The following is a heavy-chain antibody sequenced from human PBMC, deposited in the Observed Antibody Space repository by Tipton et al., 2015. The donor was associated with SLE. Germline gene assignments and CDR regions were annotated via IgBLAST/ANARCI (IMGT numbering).Heavy chain of an antibody. CDR3: ARVDGDYGDAFDI. D-gene: IGHD4-17*01. CDR1: GGSMKSSSYY. Sequence: TLSLTCTVSGGSMKSSSYYWGWIRQPPGKGLEWIGSIYYSGSTNYSPPLKSRVTISLDTPKTQFSLKLRSVTSADTAVYYCARVDGDYGDAFDIWGQGTLVTVSS. CDR2: IYYSGST. V-gene: IGHV4-39*07. J-gene: IGHJ3*02.